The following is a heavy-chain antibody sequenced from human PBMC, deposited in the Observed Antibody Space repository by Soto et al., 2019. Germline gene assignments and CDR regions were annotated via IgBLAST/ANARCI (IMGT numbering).Heavy chain of an antibody. CDR3: AKAPYSSSSESPFEN. D-gene: IGHD6-6*01. CDR2: IWYDGSNK. Sequence: GGSLRLSCAASGFTFSSYGMHWVRQAPGKGLEWVAVIWYDGSNKYYADSVKGRFTISRDNSKNTLYLQMNSLRAEDTAVYYCAKAPYSSSSESPFENWGHGTLVTVSS. CDR1: GFTFSSYG. J-gene: IGHJ4*01. V-gene: IGHV3-33*06.